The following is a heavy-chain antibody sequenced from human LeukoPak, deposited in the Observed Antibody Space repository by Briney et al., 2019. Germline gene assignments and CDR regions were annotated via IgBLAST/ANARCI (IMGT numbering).Heavy chain of an antibody. CDR3: ARSRDGSGDYYYYGMDV. CDR1: GFTFSSYA. CDR2: ISSSGSTI. J-gene: IGHJ6*02. Sequence: GGSLRLSCAASGFTFSSYAMSWIRQAPGKGLEWVSYISSSGSTIYYADSVKGRLTISRDNAKNSLYLQMNSLRVEDTAVYYCARSRDGSGDYYYYGMDVWGQGTTVTVSS. D-gene: IGHD3-10*01. V-gene: IGHV3-11*01.